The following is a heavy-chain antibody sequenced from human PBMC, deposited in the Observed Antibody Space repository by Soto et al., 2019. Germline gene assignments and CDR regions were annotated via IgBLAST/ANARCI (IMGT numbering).Heavy chain of an antibody. D-gene: IGHD3-22*01. V-gene: IGHV5-51*01. CDR1: GYNFGNYW. Sequence: PGESLKISCKGYGYNFGNYWIGWVRQMPGRGLEWMGIIYPADSNTTYSPSFQGQVTITADKSIVAVYLQWSSLQASDSAMYYCARHSYYYDSSGYYYYGMDVWGQGTTVTVSS. CDR3: ARHSYYYDSSGYYYYGMDV. J-gene: IGHJ6*02. CDR2: IYPADSNT.